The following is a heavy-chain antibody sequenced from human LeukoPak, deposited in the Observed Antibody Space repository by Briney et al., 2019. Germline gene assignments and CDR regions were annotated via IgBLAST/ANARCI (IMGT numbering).Heavy chain of an antibody. CDR3: ARGNWNYPFDY. V-gene: IGHV3-53*01. D-gene: IGHD1-7*01. Sequence: GGSLRLSCAASGFTVSSNYMSWVRQAPGKGLEWVSVIYSGANTYYADSVKGRFTISRDNSKNTLYLQMNSLRAEDTAVYCCARGNWNYPFDYWGQGTLVTVSS. CDR1: GFTVSSNY. CDR2: IYSGANT. J-gene: IGHJ4*02.